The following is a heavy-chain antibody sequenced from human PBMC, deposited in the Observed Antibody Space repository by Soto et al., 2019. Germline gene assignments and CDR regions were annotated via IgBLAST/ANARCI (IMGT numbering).Heavy chain of an antibody. CDR2: ISYDGSNK. CDR3: AKDCLHCRGGSCTDYYYYYMDV. D-gene: IGHD2-15*01. J-gene: IGHJ6*03. Sequence: GGSLRLSCAASGFTFSSYGMHWVRQAPGKGLERVAVISYDGSNKYYADSVKCRFTISRDNSKNTLYLQMNSLRAEDTAVYYCAKDCLHCRGGSCTDYYYYYMDVWGKGTTVTVSS. V-gene: IGHV3-30*18. CDR1: GFTFSSYG.